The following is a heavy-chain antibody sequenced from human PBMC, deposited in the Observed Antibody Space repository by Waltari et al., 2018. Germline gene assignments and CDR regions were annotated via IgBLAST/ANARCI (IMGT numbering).Heavy chain of an antibody. CDR1: GGTSSSSTYS. CDR3: ARGMGGSYPFDY. V-gene: IGHV4-39*07. Sequence: QLQLQESGPGLVRPSETLSLTCSVSGGTSSSSTYSWGWVRQSPGKGLEWLGRIYYSGTAHYNPSTKSRVTISGDTSKNQFSLIRTSVQAADTAIYYCARGMGGSYPFDYWGQGTLVTVSS. CDR2: IYYSGTA. D-gene: IGHD1-26*01. J-gene: IGHJ4*02.